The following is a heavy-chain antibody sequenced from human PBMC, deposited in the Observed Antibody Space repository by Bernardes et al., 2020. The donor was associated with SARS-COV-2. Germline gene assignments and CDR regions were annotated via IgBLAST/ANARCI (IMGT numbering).Heavy chain of an antibody. J-gene: IGHJ4*02. CDR1: GGSISSVDYY. D-gene: IGHD2-2*01. Sequence: SETLYLTCTVSGGSISSVDYYWSWIRQPPGKGLEWIGYIYYSGSTYYNPSLKSRVTISVDTSKNQFSLKLSSVTAADTAVYYCARTPDYAAPIDYWGQGTLVTVSS. CDR3: ARTPDYAAPIDY. CDR2: IYYSGST. V-gene: IGHV4-30-4*01.